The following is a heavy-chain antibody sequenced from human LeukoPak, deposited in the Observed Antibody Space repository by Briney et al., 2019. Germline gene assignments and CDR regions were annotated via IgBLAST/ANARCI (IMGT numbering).Heavy chain of an antibody. CDR2: INHSGST. J-gene: IGHJ4*02. CDR1: GGSFSGYY. V-gene: IGHV4-34*01. D-gene: IGHD5-18*01. CDR3: ASGERGYSYGPLDY. Sequence: SETLSLTCTVYGGSFSGYYWSWIRQSPGKGLEWIGEINHSGSTNYNPSLRSRVTTSLDTSKNQLSLKLNSVTAADTAVYYCASGERGYSYGPLDYWGREPWSPSPQ.